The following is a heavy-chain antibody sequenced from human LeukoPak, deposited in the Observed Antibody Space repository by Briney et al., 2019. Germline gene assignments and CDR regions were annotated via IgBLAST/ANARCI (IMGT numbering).Heavy chain of an antibody. Sequence: PSETLCLTCAVSGGAIRSSSYYWGWIRQPRGKGLGWSGSIYYSGSTYYNPSLKSRVTISVDPSNPQSSLKLSSVPAADTAVYYCATLHLYSGSFDYWGQGTLVTVSS. CDR1: GGAIRSSSYY. V-gene: IGHV4-39*01. J-gene: IGHJ4*02. CDR2: IYYSGST. CDR3: ATLHLYSGSFDY. D-gene: IGHD4-23*01.